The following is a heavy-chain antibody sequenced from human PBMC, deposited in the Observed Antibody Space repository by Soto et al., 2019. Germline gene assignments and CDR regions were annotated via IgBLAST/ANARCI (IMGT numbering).Heavy chain of an antibody. J-gene: IGHJ6*02. CDR3: ARDKVTRNCSSTSCYSSYYGMDV. V-gene: IGHV3-21*01. D-gene: IGHD2-2*01. Sequence: SSSSYIYYADSVKGRFTISRDNAKNSLYLQMNSLRAEDTAVYYCARDKVTRNCSSTSCYSSYYGMDVWGQGTTVTVSS. CDR2: SSSSYI.